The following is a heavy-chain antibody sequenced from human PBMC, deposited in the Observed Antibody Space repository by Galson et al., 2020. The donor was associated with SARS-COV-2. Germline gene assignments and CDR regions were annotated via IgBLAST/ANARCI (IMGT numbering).Heavy chain of an antibody. D-gene: IGHD2-8*01. CDR2: IDHSGST. CDR3: ARGGSRPIMVFDYYYFYMDV. CDR1: GGSFSGYS. J-gene: IGHJ6*03. Sequence: SETLSLTCAVYGGSFSGYSWSWVRQPPGKGLEWIGEIDHSGSTNYTRSLKSRVFISVDTSKNQFSLKLSSVTAADTAVYYCARGGSRPIMVFDYYYFYMDVWGKGTMVTVSS. V-gene: IGHV4-34*01.